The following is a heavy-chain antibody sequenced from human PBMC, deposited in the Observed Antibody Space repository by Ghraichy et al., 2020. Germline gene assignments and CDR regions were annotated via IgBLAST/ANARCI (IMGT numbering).Heavy chain of an antibody. Sequence: GGSLRLSCVGSGFTFSAYSMNWVRQSPGKGLEWVSYITGSDSFRTYADSVRGRFTISRDNARNTLYLEMNSLRDEDRAVYYCARGSTVVRFYYYGGMDVWGQGTTVTVSS. CDR3: ARGSTVVRFYYYGGMDV. CDR1: GFTFSAYS. V-gene: IGHV3-48*02. CDR2: ITGSDSFR. J-gene: IGHJ6*02. D-gene: IGHD4-23*01.